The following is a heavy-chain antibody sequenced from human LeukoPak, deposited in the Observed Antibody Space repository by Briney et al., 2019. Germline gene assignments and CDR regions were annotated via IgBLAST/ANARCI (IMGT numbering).Heavy chain of an antibody. V-gene: IGHV3-21*01. CDR1: GFTFSSYS. Sequence: PGGSLRLSCAASGFTFSSYSMNWVRQAPGKGLEWVSSISSSSSYIYYADSVKGRFTISRDNAKNSLYLQMNSLRAEDTAVYYCARRGGAAVAGYEFDYWGQGTLVTVSS. J-gene: IGHJ4*02. CDR2: ISSSSSYI. D-gene: IGHD6-19*01. CDR3: ARRGGAAVAGYEFDY.